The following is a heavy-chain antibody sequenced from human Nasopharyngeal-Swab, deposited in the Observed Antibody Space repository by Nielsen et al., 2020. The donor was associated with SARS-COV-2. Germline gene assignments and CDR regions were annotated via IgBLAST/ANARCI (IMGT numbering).Heavy chain of an antibody. J-gene: IGHJ6*02. V-gene: IGHV2-5*02. Sequence: SGPTLVKPTQTGTLTCSFSGFSLTSSGGGVGWIRQPPGKALEWLALIYWDDDKRYSPSLKSRLTITKDTSKNQVVLTMTNMDPVDTATYYCVRAYGSGGVRYYYYGMDVWGQGTPVTVSS. CDR2: IYWDDDK. D-gene: IGHD3-10*01. CDR3: VRAYGSGGVRYYYYGMDV. CDR1: GFSLTSSGGG.